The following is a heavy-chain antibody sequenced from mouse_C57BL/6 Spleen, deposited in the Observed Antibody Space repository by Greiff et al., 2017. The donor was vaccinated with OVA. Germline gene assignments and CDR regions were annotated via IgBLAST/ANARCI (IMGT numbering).Heavy chain of an antibody. CDR3: AREGPIYDGYHFDY. J-gene: IGHJ2*01. Sequence: EVKLVESGGGLVKPGGSLKLSCAASGFTFSSYAMSWVRQTPEKRLEWVATISDGGSYTYYPDNVKGRFTISRDNAKNNLYLQMSHLKSEDTAMYYCAREGPIYDGYHFDYWGQGTTLTVSS. CDR2: ISDGGSYT. CDR1: GFTFSSYA. V-gene: IGHV5-4*01. D-gene: IGHD2-3*01.